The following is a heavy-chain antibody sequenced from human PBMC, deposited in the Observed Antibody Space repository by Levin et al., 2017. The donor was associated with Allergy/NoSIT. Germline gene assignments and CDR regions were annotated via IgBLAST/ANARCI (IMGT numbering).Heavy chain of an antibody. J-gene: IGHJ4*02. CDR2: IKQDGSEK. V-gene: IGHV3-7*04. CDR1: GFTFSSYW. Sequence: GGSLRLSCAASGFTFSSYWMSWVRQAPGKGLEWVANIKQDGSEKYYVDSVKGRFTISRDNAKNSLYLQMNSLRAEDTAVYYCARGNYGSGSHTFDYWGQGTLVTVSS. D-gene: IGHD3-10*01. CDR3: ARGNYGSGSHTFDY.